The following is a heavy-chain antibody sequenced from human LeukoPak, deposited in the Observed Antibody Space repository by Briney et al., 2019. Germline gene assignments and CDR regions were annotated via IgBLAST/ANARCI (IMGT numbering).Heavy chain of an antibody. CDR3: ARRGNGIF. V-gene: IGHV4-39*01. CDR1: GGSISSSSYY. D-gene: IGHD4-23*01. J-gene: IGHJ4*02. CDR2: IYYSGST. Sequence: SETLSLTCTVSGGSISSSSYYWGWIRQPPGKGLEWIGSIYYSGSTYYNPSLKSRVTISVDTSKNQFSLKLSSVTAADTAVYYCARRGNGIFWCQGTLVTVSS.